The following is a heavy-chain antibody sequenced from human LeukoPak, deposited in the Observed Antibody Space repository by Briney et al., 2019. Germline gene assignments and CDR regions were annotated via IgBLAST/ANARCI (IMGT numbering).Heavy chain of an antibody. J-gene: IGHJ4*02. V-gene: IGHV3-30*18. CDR3: AKASGPAAPRSNDY. CDR2: ISYDGSNK. CDR1: GFTFSSYG. D-gene: IGHD2-2*01. Sequence: PGRSLRLSCAASGFTFSSYGMHWFRQAPGKGLEWVAVISYDGSNKYYADSVKGRFTISRDNSKNTLYLQMNSLRAEDTAVYYCAKASGPAAPRSNDYWGQGTLVTVSS.